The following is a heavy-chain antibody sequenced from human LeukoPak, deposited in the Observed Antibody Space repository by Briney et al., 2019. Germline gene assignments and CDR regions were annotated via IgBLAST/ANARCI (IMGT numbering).Heavy chain of an antibody. CDR1: GFTFTNYN. V-gene: IGHV3-30*18. CDR3: ANFDGDSQAFHI. Sequence: GGSLRLSCAASGFTFTNYNMHWVRQTPGKGLQWLAAILYDGSKKYYADSVKGRFSVYRDNSDSTLYLQMNNLKTEDTALYSCANFDGDSQAFHIWGLGTMVTVSS. D-gene: IGHD3-9*01. J-gene: IGHJ3*02. CDR2: ILYDGSKK.